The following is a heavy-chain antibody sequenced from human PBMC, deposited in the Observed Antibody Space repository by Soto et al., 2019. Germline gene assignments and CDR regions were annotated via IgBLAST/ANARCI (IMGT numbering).Heavy chain of an antibody. J-gene: IGHJ4*02. CDR1: GGSISSSY. Sequence: SETLSLTCTVSGGSISSSYWSWIRQPPGKGLDWIGYIYYRGNTNFNPSLKGRVTISIDTSKNQFSLKLSSVAAADTAVYYCARVRGYSGSYYFDYWGLGTLVTVSS. V-gene: IGHV4-59*01. D-gene: IGHD1-26*01. CDR3: ARVRGYSGSYYFDY. CDR2: IYYRGNT.